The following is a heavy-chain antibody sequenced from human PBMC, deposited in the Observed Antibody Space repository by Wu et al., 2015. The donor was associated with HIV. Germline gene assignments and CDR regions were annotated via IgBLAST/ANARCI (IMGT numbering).Heavy chain of an antibody. CDR3: ARDRRGRYYDSSGYSGFDY. CDR1: GGTFSSCA. J-gene: IGHJ4*02. V-gene: IGHV1-69*13. D-gene: IGHD3-22*01. Sequence: QVQLVQSGAEVKKPGSSVKVSCKASGGTFSSCAISWVRQAPGQGLEWMGRIIPIFGTANYAQKFQGRVTITADESTSTAYMELSSLRSEDTAVYYCARDRRGRYYDSSGYSGFDYWGQGTLVTVSS. CDR2: IIPIFGTA.